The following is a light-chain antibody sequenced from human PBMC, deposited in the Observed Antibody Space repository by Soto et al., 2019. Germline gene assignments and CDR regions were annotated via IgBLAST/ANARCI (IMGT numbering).Light chain of an antibody. CDR2: EGS. Sequence: SVLTQPASVSGSPGQSITISCTGTSSDVGSYNLVSWYQQHPGKAPKLMIYEGSKRPSGVSNRFSGSKSGNTASLTISGLQAEDEADYYCCSYAGSSTYWVFGGGTQLTVL. J-gene: IGLJ3*02. CDR1: SSDVGSYNL. CDR3: CSYAGSSTYWV. V-gene: IGLV2-23*01.